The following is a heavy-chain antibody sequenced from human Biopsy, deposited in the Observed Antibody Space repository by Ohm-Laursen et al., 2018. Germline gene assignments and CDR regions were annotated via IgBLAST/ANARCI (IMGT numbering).Heavy chain of an antibody. Sequence: SLRLSCAASGFTFSSHAMSWVRQDPGKGLEWVSVITGVGGVTYYADPVKGRFTVSRDNSMNTMFLQMNSLRAQDAGTYYCAKWGTSMALYHFYGMDVWGQGTTVSVSS. CDR2: ITGVGGVT. V-gene: IGHV3-23*01. D-gene: IGHD5-18*01. J-gene: IGHJ6*02. CDR1: GFTFSSHA. CDR3: AKWGTSMALYHFYGMDV.